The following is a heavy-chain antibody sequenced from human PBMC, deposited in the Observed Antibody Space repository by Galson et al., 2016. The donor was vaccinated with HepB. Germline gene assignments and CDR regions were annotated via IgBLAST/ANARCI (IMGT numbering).Heavy chain of an antibody. V-gene: IGHV3-9*01. CDR1: GFTLDNYA. CDR3: AKDRSAVSVAADH. Sequence: SLRLSCAASGFTLDNYAMHWVRQAPGKGLEWVSGISWNSGSRDYADSVKGRFTISRDNAKNYLYLQINSLRPEDTALYYCAKDRSAVSVAADHWGQGTLVTVSS. CDR2: ISWNSGSR. D-gene: IGHD6-19*01. J-gene: IGHJ4*02.